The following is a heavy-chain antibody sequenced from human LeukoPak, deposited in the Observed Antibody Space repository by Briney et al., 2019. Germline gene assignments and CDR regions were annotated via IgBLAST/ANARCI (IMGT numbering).Heavy chain of an antibody. D-gene: IGHD2-2*01. CDR3: ARGVPAATDY. Sequence: SETLSLTCTVSGGSISSYYWSWIWQPPGKGLEWIGYIYYSGSTNYNPSLKSRVTISVDTSKNQFSLKLSSVTAADTAVYYCARGVPAATDYWGQGTLVTVSS. J-gene: IGHJ4*02. V-gene: IGHV4-59*01. CDR1: GGSISSYY. CDR2: IYYSGST.